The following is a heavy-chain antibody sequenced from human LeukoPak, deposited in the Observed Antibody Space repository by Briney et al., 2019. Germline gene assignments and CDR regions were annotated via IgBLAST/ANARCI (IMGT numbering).Heavy chain of an antibody. D-gene: IGHD1-26*01. V-gene: IGHV3-21*01. CDR3: ARVVGYYYYMDV. CDR2: ISSTSSYI. Sequence: GGSLRLSCAASGFTFSSYSINWVRQALGKGLEWVSSISSTSSYIYYADSVKGRFTISRDNTKNSLYLQMNSLRAEDTAVYYCARVVGYYYYMDVWGKGTTVTVSS. CDR1: GFTFSSYS. J-gene: IGHJ6*03.